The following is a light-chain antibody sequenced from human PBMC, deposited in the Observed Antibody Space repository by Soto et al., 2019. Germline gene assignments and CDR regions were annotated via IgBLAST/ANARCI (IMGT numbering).Light chain of an antibody. V-gene: IGKV3-15*01. CDR1: QNVTSN. CDR3: QQYDDWG. Sequence: MVMTQSPATLSVSPGERVTLSCRTSQNVTSNLAWYQLKPGQTPSLLIYGTSTRAPDIPVRFSGSGSGTEFTLTISTVQSDDSAIYYCQQYDDWGFGPGTKVEIK. J-gene: IGKJ1*01. CDR2: GTS.